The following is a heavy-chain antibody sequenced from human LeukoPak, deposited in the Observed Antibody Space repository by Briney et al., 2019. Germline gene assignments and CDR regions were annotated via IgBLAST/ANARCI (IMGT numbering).Heavy chain of an antibody. D-gene: IGHD3-10*01. V-gene: IGHV4-39*01. J-gene: IGHJ4*02. CDR2: IYYSGST. CDR1: GGSISSYY. Sequence: SETLSLTCTVSGGSISSYYWGWIRQPPGKGLEWIGSIYYSGSTYYNPSLKSRVTISVDTSKNQFSLKLSSVTAADTAVYYCASGPITMVRGVIIEYYFDYWGQGTLVTVSS. CDR3: ASGPITMVRGVIIEYYFDY.